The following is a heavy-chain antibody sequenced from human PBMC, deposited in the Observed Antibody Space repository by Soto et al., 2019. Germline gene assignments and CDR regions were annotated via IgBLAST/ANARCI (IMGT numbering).Heavy chain of an antibody. D-gene: IGHD3-22*01. Sequence: PGGSLRLSCAASGFTFSSYAMSWVRQAPGKGLEWVSAISGSGGSTYYADSVKGRFTISRDNSKNTLYLQMNSLRAEDTAVYYCARDPTYYYDSSGPAARGGMDVWGKGPTVTVSS. CDR1: GFTFSSYA. CDR2: ISGSGGST. CDR3: ARDPTYYYDSSGPAARGGMDV. J-gene: IGHJ6*04. V-gene: IGHV3-23*01.